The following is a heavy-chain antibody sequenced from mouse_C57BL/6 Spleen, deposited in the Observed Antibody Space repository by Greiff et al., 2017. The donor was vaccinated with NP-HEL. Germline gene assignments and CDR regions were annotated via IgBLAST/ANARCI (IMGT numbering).Heavy chain of an antibody. CDR3: ARSGSYGSSYDFDY. D-gene: IGHD1-1*01. V-gene: IGHV5-16*01. CDR2: INYDGSST. J-gene: IGHJ2*01. CDR1: GFTFSDYY. Sequence: EVKVVESEGGLVQPGSSMKLSCTASGFTFSDYYMAWVRQVPEKGLEWVANINYDGSSTYYLDSLKSRFIISRDNAKNILYLQMSSLKSEDTATYYCARSGSYGSSYDFDYWGQGTTLTVSS.